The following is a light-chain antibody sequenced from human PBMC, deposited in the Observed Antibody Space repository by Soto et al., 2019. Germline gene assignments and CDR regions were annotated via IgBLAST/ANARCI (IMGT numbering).Light chain of an antibody. CDR3: QVWDGSSDHYV. J-gene: IGLJ1*01. CDR2: DDT. CDR1: NIGSES. Sequence: SYELTQPPSVSVAPGQTATIPCGADNIGSESVHWYQQKPGQAPVLVVYDDTDRPSGIPERFSGSNSENTATLTIIRVEAGDEADYFCQVWDGSSDHYVFGPGTQLTVL. V-gene: IGLV3-21*02.